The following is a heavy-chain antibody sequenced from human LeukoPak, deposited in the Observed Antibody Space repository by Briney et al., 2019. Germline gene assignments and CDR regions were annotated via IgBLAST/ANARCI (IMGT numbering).Heavy chain of an antibody. CDR2: IKTETVGGTT. Sequence: GGSPRLSCAASGFTFSNVWMTWVRQAPGKGLECVGRIKTETVGGTTDYAAPVKGRFTISRDDSKNTVDLQMKSLQTEDTAVYYCTTDFLRGYSGSWGQGTLVTVSS. V-gene: IGHV3-15*01. CDR1: GFTFSNVW. D-gene: IGHD5-12*01. CDR3: TTDFLRGYSGS. J-gene: IGHJ5*02.